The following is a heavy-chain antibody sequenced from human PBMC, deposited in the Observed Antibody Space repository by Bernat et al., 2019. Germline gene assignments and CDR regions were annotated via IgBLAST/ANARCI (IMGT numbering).Heavy chain of an antibody. D-gene: IGHD4-11*01. CDR2: FYLSERT. V-gene: IGHV4-38-2*01. J-gene: IGHJ4*02. Sequence: QVQLQESGPGLVKPSETLSLSRVVSGFSITSGYSWGWVRQPPGKGLEWIASFYLSERTYYNAALKSRVTISVDKSKNLFSLKMDSVTAADTAIYYCARMKPLGRTVDYFQYWGQGTLVTVSS. CDR1: GFSITSGYS. CDR3: ARMKPLGRTVDYFQY.